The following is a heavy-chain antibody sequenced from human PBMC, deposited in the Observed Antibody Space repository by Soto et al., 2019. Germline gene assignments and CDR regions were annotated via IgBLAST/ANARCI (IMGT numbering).Heavy chain of an antibody. Sequence: ASVKVSCKASGYTFTGYYMHWVRQAPGQGLEWMGWINPNSGGTNYAQKCQGWVTMTRDTSIITAYMELSRLRSDDTAVYYCARVTAYSNKTAKDDAFDIWGQGTMVTVSS. CDR2: INPNSGGT. D-gene: IGHD4-4*01. J-gene: IGHJ3*02. CDR1: GYTFTGYY. V-gene: IGHV1-2*04. CDR3: ARVTAYSNKTAKDDAFDI.